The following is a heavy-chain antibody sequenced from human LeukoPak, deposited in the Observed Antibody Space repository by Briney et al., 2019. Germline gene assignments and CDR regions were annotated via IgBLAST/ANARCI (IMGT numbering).Heavy chain of an antibody. V-gene: IGHV1-24*01. D-gene: IGHD6-13*01. CDR2: FDPEDGEK. CDR1: GYTLTELT. J-gene: IGHJ4*02. Sequence: ASVKVSCKDSGYTLTELTMHWVRQAPGKGLEWMGGFDPEDGEKIYAQKFEGRVTMTEDTSTDTAYMELSSLRSEDTAVYYCATDRGLSSSWYGNFDYWGQGTLVTVSS. CDR3: ATDRGLSSSWYGNFDY.